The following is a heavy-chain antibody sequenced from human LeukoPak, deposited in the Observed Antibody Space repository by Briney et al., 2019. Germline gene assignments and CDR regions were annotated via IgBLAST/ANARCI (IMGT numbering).Heavy chain of an antibody. CDR3: ARGYYGSGSYRNYYYGMDV. CDR2: IMPILDIT. CDR1: GGTFSHYA. J-gene: IGHJ6*02. D-gene: IGHD3-10*01. Sequence: SVKVSCKASGGTFSHYAISWVRQAPGQGLEWMGRIMPILDITHYAQKFQGRVTITADESTSTAYMELSSLRSEDTAVYYCARGYYGSGSYRNYYYGMDVWGQGTTVTVSS. V-gene: IGHV1-69*04.